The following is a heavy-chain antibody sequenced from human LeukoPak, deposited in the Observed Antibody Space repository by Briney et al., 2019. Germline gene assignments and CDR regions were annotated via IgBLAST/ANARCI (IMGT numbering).Heavy chain of an antibody. V-gene: IGHV1-8*01. CDR1: GYTFTSYD. CDR3: ARGRKSVVVVVAATAPPKFYYMDV. D-gene: IGHD2-15*01. CDR2: MNPNSGNT. Sequence: ASVKVSCKASGYTFTSYDTNWVRQATGQGLEWMGWMNPNSGNTGYAQKFQGRVTMTRNTSISTAYMELSSLRSEDTAVYYCARGRKSVVVVVAATAPPKFYYMDVWGKGTTVTISS. J-gene: IGHJ6*03.